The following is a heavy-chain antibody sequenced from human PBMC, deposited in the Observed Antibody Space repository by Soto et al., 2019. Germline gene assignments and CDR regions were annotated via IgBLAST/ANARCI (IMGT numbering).Heavy chain of an antibody. CDR1: GYYFTSNW. J-gene: IGHJ6*02. D-gene: IGHD4-17*01. Sequence: GESLKISCKGSGYYFTSNWIAWVRQLPGKGLEWMGVIFPGDSDTEYSPSFQGQVTISADKSISTAYLQWSSLKASDTAMYYCARHLGDDYGDYVGYYYYGMDVWGQGTTVTVSS. CDR2: IFPGDSDT. V-gene: IGHV5-51*01. CDR3: ARHLGDDYGDYVGYYYYGMDV.